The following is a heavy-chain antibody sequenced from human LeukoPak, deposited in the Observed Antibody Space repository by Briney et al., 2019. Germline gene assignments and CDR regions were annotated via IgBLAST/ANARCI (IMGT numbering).Heavy chain of an antibody. V-gene: IGHV4-34*01. Sequence: SETLSLTCAVSGGSFSGYYWSWIRQPPGKGLEWMGEINHSGSTHYNPSLKSRVNISLDTSKNQFYVQLNSVTAADTAVYYCARHYPGLYYFVFWGEGTLVSVSS. CDR3: ARHYPGLYYFVF. J-gene: IGHJ4*02. CDR1: GGSFSGYY. D-gene: IGHD1-26*01. CDR2: INHSGST.